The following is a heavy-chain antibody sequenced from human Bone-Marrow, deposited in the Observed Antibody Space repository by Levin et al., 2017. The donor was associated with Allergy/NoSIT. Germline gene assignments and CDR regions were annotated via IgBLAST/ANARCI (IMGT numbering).Heavy chain of an antibody. J-gene: IGHJ4*02. CDR2: ISWDSTDI. D-gene: IGHD2-2*01. V-gene: IGHV3-9*01. CDR3: AKSGHSQYRAGFVSD. CDR1: GFRFDDYA. Sequence: SLKISCGASGFRFDDYAMHWVRQVPGKGLEWVSGISWDSTDIGYADSVKGRFIISRDNAKSSVYLQMNSLTTEDTAFYFCAKSGHSQYRAGFVSDWGPGTLVTVSS.